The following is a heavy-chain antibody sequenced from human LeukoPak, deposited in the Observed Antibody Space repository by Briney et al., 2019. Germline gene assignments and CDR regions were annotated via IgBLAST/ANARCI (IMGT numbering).Heavy chain of an antibody. CDR2: ITPIFGTA. CDR3: AREWGLESSGYYYAY. V-gene: IGHV1-69*13. Sequence: SVKVPCKASGGTFSMFTISWVRQAPGQGFEWMGGITPIFGTANFAQKFQGRVSITADGSTSTAFMELSSLRSEDTAVYYCAREWGLESSGYYYAYWGQGTLVTVSS. CDR1: GGTFSMFT. D-gene: IGHD3-22*01. J-gene: IGHJ4*02.